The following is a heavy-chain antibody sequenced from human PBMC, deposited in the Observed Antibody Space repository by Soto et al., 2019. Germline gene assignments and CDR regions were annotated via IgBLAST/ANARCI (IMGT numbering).Heavy chain of an antibody. D-gene: IGHD6-19*01. CDR3: ARVAVAGTPSLFGYYYYGMDV. V-gene: IGHV4-59*01. CDR1: GGSISSYY. Sequence: TLSLTCTVSGGSISSYYWSWIRQPPGKGLEWIGYIYYSGSTNYNPSLKSRVTISVDTSKNQFSLKLSSVTAADTAVYYCARVAVAGTPSLFGYYYYGMDVWGQGTTVTVSS. J-gene: IGHJ6*02. CDR2: IYYSGST.